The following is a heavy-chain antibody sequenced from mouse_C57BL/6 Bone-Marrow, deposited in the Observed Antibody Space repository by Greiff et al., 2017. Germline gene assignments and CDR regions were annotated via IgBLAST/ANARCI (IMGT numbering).Heavy chain of an antibody. CDR1: GYTFTSYW. CDR2: IYPSDSET. CDR3: ARGGSSTWFAH. V-gene: IGHV1-61*01. J-gene: IGHJ3*01. Sequence: QVQLQQPGAELVRPGSSVKLSCKASGYTFTSYWMDWVKQRPGQGLEWIGNIYPSDSETHYNQKFKDKATLTVDKSSSTAYMQLSSLTSEDSAVYYCARGGSSTWFAHWGQRTLVNVS.